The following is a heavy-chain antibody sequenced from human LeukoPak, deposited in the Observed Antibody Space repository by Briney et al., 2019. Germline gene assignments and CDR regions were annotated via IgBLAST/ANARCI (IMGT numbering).Heavy chain of an antibody. CDR2: ISVSGGST. CDR1: GFTFSSYA. V-gene: IGHV3-23*01. CDR3: AKGSSGYYYGYFDY. D-gene: IGHD3-22*01. Sequence: GGSLIFSCAASGFTFSSYAMSWVRQAPGKGLEWVSAISVSGGSTWSADSVKGRFTISRDNSKNTLYLQMNSLRAEDTALYYCAKGSSGYYYGYFDYWGQGTLVTVSS. J-gene: IGHJ4*02.